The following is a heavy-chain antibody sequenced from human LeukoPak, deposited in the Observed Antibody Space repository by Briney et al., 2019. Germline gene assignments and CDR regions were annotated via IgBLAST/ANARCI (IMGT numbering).Heavy chain of an antibody. CDR3: ARVRTYSYGSGNYYWDYYFDY. J-gene: IGHJ4*02. V-gene: IGHV1-18*01. CDR2: INPDNGNT. D-gene: IGHD3-10*01. Sequence: ASVKVSCKAAGYTFTTYPITWVRQAPGQGLEWMGWINPDNGNTIYAQKVQGRLTMTTDTSTTTAYMELRSLRSDDTAVYYCARVRTYSYGSGNYYWDYYFDYWGLGTLVTVSS. CDR1: GYTFTTYP.